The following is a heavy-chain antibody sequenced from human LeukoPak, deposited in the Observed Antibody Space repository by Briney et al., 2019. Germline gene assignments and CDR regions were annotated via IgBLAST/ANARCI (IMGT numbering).Heavy chain of an antibody. CDR2: ISYDGSNK. J-gene: IGHJ5*02. D-gene: IGHD3-10*01. CDR1: GFTFSSYA. Sequence: GGSLRLSCAASGFTFSSYAMHWVRQAPGKGLEWVAVISYDGSNKYYADSVKGRFTISRDNSKNTLYLQMNSLRAEDTAVYYCARVLWFGEPFDTWGQGTLVTVSS. V-gene: IGHV3-30*04. CDR3: ARVLWFGEPFDT.